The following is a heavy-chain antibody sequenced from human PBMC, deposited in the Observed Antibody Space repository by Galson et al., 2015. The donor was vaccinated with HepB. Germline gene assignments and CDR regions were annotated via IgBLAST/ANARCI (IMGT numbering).Heavy chain of an antibody. CDR1: GVTFSSYA. V-gene: IGHV1-69*04. CDR2: IIPILGIA. J-gene: IGHJ5*02. Sequence: SVKVSCKASGVTFSSYAISWVRQAPGQGLEWMGRIIPILGIANYAQKFQGRVTITADKSTSTAYMELSSLRSEDTAVYYCARARANCGGACYSKLDHWGQGTLVTVSS. D-gene: IGHD2-21*02. CDR3: ARARANCGGACYSKLDH.